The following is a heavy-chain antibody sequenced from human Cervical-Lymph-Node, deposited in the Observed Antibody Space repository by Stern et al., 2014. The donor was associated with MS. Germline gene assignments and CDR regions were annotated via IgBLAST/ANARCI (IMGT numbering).Heavy chain of an antibody. CDR1: GYTFTDHH. D-gene: IGHD3-10*01. CDR3: ARGTLADP. Sequence: VQLVESGAEVKKPGASVKVSCKTSGYTFTDHHLHWVRQAPGQGLEWMGWINPSSGDTNYAQKFQGRVTVTRDTSISTVYMELSSLKSDDTAVYYCARGTLADPWGQGTLVTVSS. V-gene: IGHV1-2*02. CDR2: INPSSGDT. J-gene: IGHJ5*02.